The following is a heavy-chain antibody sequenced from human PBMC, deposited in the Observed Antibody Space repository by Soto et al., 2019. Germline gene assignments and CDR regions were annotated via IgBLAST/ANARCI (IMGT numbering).Heavy chain of an antibody. J-gene: IGHJ6*02. D-gene: IGHD4-4*01. Sequence: GGSLRLSCAASGFTFSSYAMIWVRQAPGKGLEWVSAISGSGGSTYYADSVKGWFTISRDNSKNTLYLQMNSLRAEDTAVYYCAKVAVTINYYYYGMDVWGQGTTVTVS. CDR1: GFTFSSYA. CDR3: AKVAVTINYYYYGMDV. CDR2: ISGSGGST. V-gene: IGHV3-23*01.